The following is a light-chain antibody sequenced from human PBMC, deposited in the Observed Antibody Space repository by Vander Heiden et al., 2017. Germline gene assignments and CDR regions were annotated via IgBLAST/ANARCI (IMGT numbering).Light chain of an antibody. V-gene: IGKV4-1*01. CDR3: QQYYSTPRT. J-gene: IGKJ1*01. CDR2: WAS. CDR1: QSVLYSSNNKNY. Sequence: DTVMTQSPDSLAVSLGERAPIYCKSSQSVLYSSNNKNYLAWYQQKPGQPPKLLIYWASTRESGVPDRFSGSGSGTDFTLTISSLQAEDVAVYYCQQYYSTPRTFGQGTKVEIK.